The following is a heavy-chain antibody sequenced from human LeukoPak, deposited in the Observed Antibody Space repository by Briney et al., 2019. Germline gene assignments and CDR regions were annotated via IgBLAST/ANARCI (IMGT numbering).Heavy chain of an antibody. CDR1: GYTFTSYG. Sequence: GASVKVSCKASGYTFTSYGISWVRQAPGQGLEWMGWISAYNGNTNYAQKLQGRVTMTTDTSTSTAYMELRSLRSDDTAVYYCARVRDGYNRGTLGYWGQGTLVTVSS. CDR3: ARVRDGYNRGTLGY. V-gene: IGHV1-18*01. J-gene: IGHJ4*02. CDR2: ISAYNGNT. D-gene: IGHD5-24*01.